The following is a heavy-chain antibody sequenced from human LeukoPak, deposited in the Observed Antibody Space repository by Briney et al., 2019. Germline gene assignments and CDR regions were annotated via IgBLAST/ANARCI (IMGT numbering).Heavy chain of an antibody. CDR2: INPNSGGT. J-gene: IGHJ1*01. CDR3: ARRESATLMF. V-gene: IGHV1-2*02. CDR1: GYTFTDYY. Sequence: ASVKVSCKASGYTFTDYYMHWVRQAPGQGLEWMGWINPNSGGTNSAQRFQGRVTMTRDTSITTAYMKLSSLRSDDTAVYYCARRESATLMFWGQGTLVTVSS. D-gene: IGHD2-15*01.